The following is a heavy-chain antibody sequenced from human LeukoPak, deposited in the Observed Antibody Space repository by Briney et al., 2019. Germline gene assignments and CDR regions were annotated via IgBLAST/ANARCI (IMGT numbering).Heavy chain of an antibody. Sequence: SETLSLTCTVSGGSISSSSYYWGWIRQPPGKGLEWIGSIYYSGSTYYNPSLKSRVTISVDTSKNQFSLKLSPVTAADTAVYYCARQADSSSSDFDYWGQGTLVTVSS. CDR1: GGSISSSSYY. J-gene: IGHJ4*02. V-gene: IGHV4-39*01. CDR2: IYYSGST. D-gene: IGHD6-6*01. CDR3: ARQADSSSSDFDY.